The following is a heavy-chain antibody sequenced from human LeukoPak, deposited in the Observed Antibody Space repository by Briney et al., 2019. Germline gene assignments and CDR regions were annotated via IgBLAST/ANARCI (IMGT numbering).Heavy chain of an antibody. V-gene: IGHV4-59*01. D-gene: IGHD3-10*01. CDR3: ARARFGELSNPDAFDI. CDR2: IYYSGST. J-gene: IGHJ3*02. CDR1: GGSISSYY. Sequence: SETLSLTCTVSGGSISSYYWSWIRQPPGKGLEWIGYIYYSGSTNYNPSLKSRVTISVDTSKNQFSLKLSSVTAADTAVYYCARARFGELSNPDAFDIWGQGTMVTVSS.